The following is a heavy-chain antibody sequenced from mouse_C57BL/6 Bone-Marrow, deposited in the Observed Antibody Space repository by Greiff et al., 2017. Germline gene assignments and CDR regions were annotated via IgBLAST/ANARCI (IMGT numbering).Heavy chain of an antibody. V-gene: IGHV10-1*01. J-gene: IGHJ4*01. CDR3: VIYGSSSYYAMDY. D-gene: IGHD1-1*01. CDR2: IRSKSNNYAT. Sequence: GGGLVQPKGSLKLSCAASGFSFNTYAMNWVRQAPGKGLEWVARIRSKSNNYATYYADSVKDRFTISRDDSESMLYLQMNNLKTEDTAMYYCVIYGSSSYYAMDYWGQGTSVTVSS. CDR1: GFSFNTYA.